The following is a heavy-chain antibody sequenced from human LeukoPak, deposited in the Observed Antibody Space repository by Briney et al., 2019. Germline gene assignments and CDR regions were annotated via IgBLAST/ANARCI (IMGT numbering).Heavy chain of an antibody. J-gene: IGHJ4*02. V-gene: IGHV1-18*01. CDR2: ISGYNGNT. CDR3: ARQHYGGNSVPWDY. Sequence: ASVKVSCKASGYTFTTYGISWVRQAPGQGLEWMGWISGYNGNTKYAENLQGRVTMTTDTSTSTAYMELRSLRSDDTAVYYCARQHYGGNSVPWDYWGQGTLVTVSS. D-gene: IGHD4-23*01. CDR1: GYTFTTYG.